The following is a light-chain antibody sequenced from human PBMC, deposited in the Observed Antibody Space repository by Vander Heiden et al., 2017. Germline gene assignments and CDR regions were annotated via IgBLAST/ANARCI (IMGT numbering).Light chain of an antibody. CDR1: SRDVGIYDF. Sequence: QSALTQPASVSGSPGQSLPISCPGTSRDVGIYDFVSWYQQHPGKAPKLMIYEVNKRPSGVSNRFSGSKSGNTASLTISGLQGEDEADYYCCSYAGTSTPYVFGTGTKVTVL. CDR3: CSYAGTSTPYV. J-gene: IGLJ1*01. V-gene: IGLV2-23*02. CDR2: EVN.